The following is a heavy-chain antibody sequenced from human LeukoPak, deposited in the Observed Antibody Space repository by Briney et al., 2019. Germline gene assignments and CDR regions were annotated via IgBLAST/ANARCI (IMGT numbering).Heavy chain of an antibody. V-gene: IGHV1-8*03. CDR3: ARGGSAIAAAGRQDWFDP. CDR1: GYTFPSYD. CDR2: MNPNSGNT. J-gene: IGHJ5*02. D-gene: IGHD6-13*01. Sequence: ASVKVSCKASGYTFPSYDINWVRQATGQGLEWMGWMNPNSGNTGYAQKFQGRVTITRNTSISTAYMELSSLRSEDTAVYYCARGGSAIAAAGRQDWFDPWGQGTLVTVSS.